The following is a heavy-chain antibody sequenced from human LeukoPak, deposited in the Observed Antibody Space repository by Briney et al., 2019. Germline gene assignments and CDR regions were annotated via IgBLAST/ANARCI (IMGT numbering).Heavy chain of an antibody. Sequence: GGSLRLSCAASGFTVSSNYMSWVRQAPGRGLEWVSVIYSGGSTYYADSVKGRFTISKDNSKNTADLQMNSLKAEDTAVYYCATNYNSGYPLNWGQGTLVTVSS. CDR3: ATNYNSGYPLN. J-gene: IGHJ4*02. CDR2: IYSGGST. D-gene: IGHD6-19*01. V-gene: IGHV3-53*01. CDR1: GFTVSSNY.